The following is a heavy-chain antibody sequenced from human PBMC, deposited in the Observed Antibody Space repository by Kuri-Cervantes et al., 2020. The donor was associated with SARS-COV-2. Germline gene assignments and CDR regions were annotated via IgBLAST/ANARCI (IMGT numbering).Heavy chain of an antibody. CDR3: ARGWDAFDI. J-gene: IGHJ3*02. CDR2: ISYDGSNK. CDR1: GFTFSSSW. V-gene: IGHV3-30-3*01. D-gene: IGHD5-24*01. Sequence: GGSLRLSCAASGFTFSSSWMHWVRQAPGKGLEWVAVISYDGSNKYYADSVKGRFTISRDNSKNTLYLQMNSLRAEDTAVYYCARGWDAFDIWGQGTMVHRLL.